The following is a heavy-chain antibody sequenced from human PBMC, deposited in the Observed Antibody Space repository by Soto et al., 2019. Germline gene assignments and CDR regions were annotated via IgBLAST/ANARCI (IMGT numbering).Heavy chain of an antibody. D-gene: IGHD3-16*01. J-gene: IGHJ4*02. CDR3: AKDRRAGGNSAFYFDF. CDR2: ISGGGGGT. CDR1: GFTFDNFA. Sequence: GSLRLSCTTSGFTFDNFAMSWVRQAPGRGLEWVSAISGGGGGTYYADSVKGRFTISRDNSHNTLYLQVHSLTAEDTAVYYCAKDRRAGGNSAFYFDFWGQGAQVTVSS. V-gene: IGHV3-23*01.